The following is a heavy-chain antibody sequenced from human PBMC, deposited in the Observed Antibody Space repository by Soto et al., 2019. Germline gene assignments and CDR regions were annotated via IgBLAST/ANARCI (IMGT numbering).Heavy chain of an antibody. J-gene: IGHJ6*02. CDR3: ASEYCSGGSCYYYGMDV. CDR2: IWYDGSNK. D-gene: IGHD2-15*01. V-gene: IGHV3-33*01. CDR1: GFTFSSYG. Sequence: QVQLVESGGGVVQPGRSLRLSCAASGFTFSSYGMHWVRQAPGNGLEWVAVIWYDGSNKYYADSVKGRFTISRNNSKNTLYLQMNSLRAEDTAVYYCASEYCSGGSCYYYGMDVWGQGTAVTVSS.